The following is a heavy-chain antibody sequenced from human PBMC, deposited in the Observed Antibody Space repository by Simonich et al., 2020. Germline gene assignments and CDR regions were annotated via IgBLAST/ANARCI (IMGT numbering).Heavy chain of an antibody. CDR2: IKQDGSEK. Sequence: EVQLVESGGGLVQPGGSLRLSCAASGFTFSSYWMSWVRQAQGKGREWGANIKQDGSEKYYGDSVKGRFTISRDNAKNSLYLQMNSLRAEDTAVYYCAREYSSSSDPYWYFDLWGRGTLVTVSS. J-gene: IGHJ2*01. CDR1: GFTFSSYW. CDR3: AREYSSSSDPYWYFDL. V-gene: IGHV3-7*01. D-gene: IGHD6-6*01.